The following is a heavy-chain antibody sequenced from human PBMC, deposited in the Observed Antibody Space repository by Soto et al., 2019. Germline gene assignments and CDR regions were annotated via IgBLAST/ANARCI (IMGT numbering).Heavy chain of an antibody. J-gene: IGHJ4*02. CDR3: ARSSGNSETFDY. Sequence: GGSLRLSCAASGFTVSSYYMSWVRQAPGKGLEWVSVIYSGGSTYYADSVKGRFTISRHNSKNTLYLQMNSLRAEDTAVDYCARSSGNSETFDYWGQGTLVTVSS. CDR1: GFTVSSYY. CDR2: IYSGGST. V-gene: IGHV3-53*04. D-gene: IGHD3-3*01.